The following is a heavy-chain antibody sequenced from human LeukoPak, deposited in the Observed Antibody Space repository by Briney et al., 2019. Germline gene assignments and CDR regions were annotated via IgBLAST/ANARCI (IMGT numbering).Heavy chain of an antibody. D-gene: IGHD3-22*01. CDR3: ARVPDTSSYYYYLDY. CDR2: INHSGST. Sequence: NPSETLSLTCAVYGGSFSGYYWSWIRQPPGKGLEWIGEINHSGSTNYNPSLKSRVTISVDTSKNQFSLNLTTVTAADTAVYYCARVPDTSSYYYYLDYWGQGTLVTVSS. J-gene: IGHJ4*02. V-gene: IGHV4-34*01. CDR1: GGSFSGYY.